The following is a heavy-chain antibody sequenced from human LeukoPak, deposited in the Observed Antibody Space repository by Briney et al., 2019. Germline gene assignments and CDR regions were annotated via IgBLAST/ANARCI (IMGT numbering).Heavy chain of an antibody. D-gene: IGHD1-26*01. J-gene: IGHJ4*02. CDR2: IYHSGST. CDR1: GGSISSGGYS. CDR3: ARGVGVGATTSIDY. Sequence: SETLSLTCAVSGGSISSGGYSWSWIRQPPGKGLEWIGYIYHSGSTYYNPSLKSRVTISVDRSKNQFSLKLSSVTAADTAVYYCARGVGVGATTSIDYWGQGTLVTVSS. V-gene: IGHV4-30-2*01.